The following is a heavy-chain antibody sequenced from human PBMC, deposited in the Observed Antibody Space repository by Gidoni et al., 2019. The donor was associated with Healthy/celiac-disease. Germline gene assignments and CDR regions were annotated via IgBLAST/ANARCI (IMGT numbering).Heavy chain of an antibody. CDR1: GFTFSSYS. CDR2: ISSSSSYI. J-gene: IGHJ4*02. V-gene: IGHV3-21*01. CDR3: ARITYCGGDCYSDYFDY. D-gene: IGHD2-21*02. Sequence: EVQLVESGGGLVKLGGSLRPSCAASGFTFSSYSMNWGRQAPGKGLEWVSSISSSSSYIYYADSMKGRFTISRDNAKNSLYLQMNSLRAEDTAVYYCARITYCGGDCYSDYFDYWGQGTLVTVSS.